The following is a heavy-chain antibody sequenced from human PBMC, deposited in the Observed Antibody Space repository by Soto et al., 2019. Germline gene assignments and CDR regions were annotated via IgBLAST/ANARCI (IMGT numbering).Heavy chain of an antibody. V-gene: IGHV5-10-1*01. CDR1: GYSFTSYW. J-gene: IGHJ6*02. CDR3: ARQGSPYYYYGMDV. CDR2: IDPSDSYT. Sequence: GESLKISCKGSGYSFTSYWIGWVRQMPGKGLEWMGRIDPSDSYTNYSPSFQGHVTISADKSISTAYLQWSSLKASDTAMYYCARQGSPYYYYGMDVWGQGTTVTVSS.